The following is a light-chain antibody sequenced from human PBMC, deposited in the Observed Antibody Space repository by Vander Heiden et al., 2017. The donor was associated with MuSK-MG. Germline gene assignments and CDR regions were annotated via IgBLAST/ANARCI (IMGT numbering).Light chain of an antibody. CDR1: QSLLHSDGKTY. Sequence: DIVMTQTQPSLCVTPGQPASISCKSSQSLLHSDGKTYLYWYLQKPGQPPQLLIYELSNRCSRVPDTISDSGSGTDFTLKISRVEAPDVGVYYCRQSIQQPNTFGQRTRLEIK. CDR2: ELS. V-gene: IGKV2D-29*01. CDR3: RQSIQQPNT. J-gene: IGKJ5*01.